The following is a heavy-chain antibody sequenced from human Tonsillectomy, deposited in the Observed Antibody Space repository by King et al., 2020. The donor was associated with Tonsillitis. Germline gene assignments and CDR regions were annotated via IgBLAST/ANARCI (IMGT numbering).Heavy chain of an antibody. D-gene: IGHD4-11*01. V-gene: IGHV5-10-1*03. CDR2: IDPSDSYT. Sequence: DVQLVQSGAEVKKSGASLRISCKGSGYSFTSYWISWVRQMPGKGLEWMGRIDPSDSYTNYSPSFQGHVTISADKSISAAYLQRSSLKASDTAMYYCARLSPNTVIAADYWGQGTLVTVSS. J-gene: IGHJ4*02. CDR3: ARLSPNTVIAADY. CDR1: GYSFTSYW.